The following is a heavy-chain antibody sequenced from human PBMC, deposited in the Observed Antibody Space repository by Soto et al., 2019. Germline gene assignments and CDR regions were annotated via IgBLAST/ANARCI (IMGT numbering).Heavy chain of an antibody. D-gene: IGHD4-17*01. CDR3: ARVGYGDYGRGYYFDF. V-gene: IGHV4-30-4*01. Sequence: PSETLFLTCSVSGASIRDGDYYWSWLRQPPGKGPEWIGIIDYTGGTHYNPTLTGPVSMSVDTSANQFSLKVNFVTAADSAVYYCARVGYGDYGRGYYFDFWGPGILVTVSS. CDR2: IDYTGGT. J-gene: IGHJ4*02. CDR1: GASIRDGDYY.